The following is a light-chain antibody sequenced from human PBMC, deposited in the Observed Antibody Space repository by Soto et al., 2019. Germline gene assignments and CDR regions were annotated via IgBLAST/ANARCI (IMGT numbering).Light chain of an antibody. CDR1: ESVASNY. V-gene: IGKV3-20*01. CDR3: QQYGSSPWT. Sequence: EIVLTQSPGTLSLSPGETATLSCRASESVASNYLVWYQQKPGQAPRLLMYGASSRATGIPDRFSGSGSGTDFTLSITRLQPEDCAVYYCQQYGSSPWTSGQGTKVEIK. CDR2: GAS. J-gene: IGKJ1*01.